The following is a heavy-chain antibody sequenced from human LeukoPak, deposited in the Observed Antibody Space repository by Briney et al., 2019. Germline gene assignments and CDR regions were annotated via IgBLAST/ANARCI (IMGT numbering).Heavy chain of an antibody. Sequence: PSETLSLTCTVSGGSISNYYWSWIGQPPGTGLESIGYIYYSGSTNYNPSLKSRVTISVDMSKNQFSLELNSVTAADTAVYYCARGRFELPFWGQGTLVTVSS. V-gene: IGHV4-59*01. D-gene: IGHD2-15*01. CDR1: GGSISNYY. CDR2: IYYSGST. J-gene: IGHJ4*02. CDR3: ARGRFELPF.